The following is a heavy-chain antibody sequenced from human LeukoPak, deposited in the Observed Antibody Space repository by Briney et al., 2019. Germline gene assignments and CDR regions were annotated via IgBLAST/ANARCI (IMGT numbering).Heavy chain of an antibody. V-gene: IGHV4-61*01. J-gene: IGHJ5*02. CDR3: ARGLAAAGTGNWFDP. CDR1: GGSVSSGSYY. Sequence: SETLSLTCTVSGGSVSSGSYYWSWIRQPPGKGLEWIGNSYYSGITNYNPSLKRRVTISVDSSKNQSSLKLSSVTAADTAVYYCARGLAAAGTGNWFDPWGQGTLVTVSS. D-gene: IGHD6-13*01. CDR2: SYYSGIT.